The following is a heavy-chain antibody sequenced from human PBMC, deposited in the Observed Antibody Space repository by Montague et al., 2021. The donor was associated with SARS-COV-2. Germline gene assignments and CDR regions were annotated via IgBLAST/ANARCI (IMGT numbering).Heavy chain of an antibody. CDR1: GGPISSYY. Sequence: SETLSLTCTVSGGPISSYYWSWIRQPAGKGLEWIGRIYTSGSTNYNPSLKSRVTMSVDTSKNQFSLKLSSVTAADTAVYYCARVGGITIFGVAQQYYYYMDVWGKGTTVTVSS. D-gene: IGHD3-3*01. CDR2: IYTSGST. J-gene: IGHJ6*03. CDR3: ARVGGITIFGVAQQYYYYMDV. V-gene: IGHV4-4*07.